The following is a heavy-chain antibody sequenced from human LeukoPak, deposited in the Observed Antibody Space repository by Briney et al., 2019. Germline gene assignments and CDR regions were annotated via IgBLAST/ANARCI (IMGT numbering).Heavy chain of an antibody. CDR1: GGSICRYY. D-gene: IGHD6-6*01. V-gene: IGHV4-4*07. J-gene: IGHJ4*02. CDR2: IYTSGRT. Sequence: SETLSLTCTVSGGSICRYYWSWIRRPARPGREGISRIYTSGRTDYYPSLKRPITQSIDTSKNHFSLKLSSVTAADTGVYFCAREDSSSWGPFDYWGQGTLVTVSS. CDR3: AREDSSSWGPFDY.